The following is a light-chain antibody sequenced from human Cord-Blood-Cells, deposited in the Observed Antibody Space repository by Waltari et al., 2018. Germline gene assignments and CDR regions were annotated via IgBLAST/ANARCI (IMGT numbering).Light chain of an antibody. V-gene: IGLV2-14*03. J-gene: IGLJ3*02. Sequence: QSDLTQPASVCGSPGQSITISCTGTSSDVVVYNYFSWYQQHPGKAPKLMIYDVSNRPSGVSNRFSGSNSGNTASLTISGLQAEDEADYYCSSYTSSSTWVFGGGTKLTVL. CDR2: DVS. CDR1: SSDVVVYNY. CDR3: SSYTSSSTWV.